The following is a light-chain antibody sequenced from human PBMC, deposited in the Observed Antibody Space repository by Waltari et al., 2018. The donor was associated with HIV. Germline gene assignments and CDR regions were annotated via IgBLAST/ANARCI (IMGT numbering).Light chain of an antibody. Sequence: QSVLTQSPSASGTPGQRVTISCSGSSSNIGINTIHWFQQRPGPAPRRRLFTVNERPSRVPDRFSGSKSGTSASLAISGLQSEDEANYYCAAWDVTLHGWVFGGGTKVTVL. CDR2: TVN. V-gene: IGLV1-44*01. CDR3: AAWDVTLHGWV. J-gene: IGLJ3*02. CDR1: SSNIGINT.